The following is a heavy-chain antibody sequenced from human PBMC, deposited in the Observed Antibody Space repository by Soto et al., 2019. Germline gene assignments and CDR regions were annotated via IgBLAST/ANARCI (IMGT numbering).Heavy chain of an antibody. CDR2: IYYIGST. Sequence: PSETLSLTCSVSSGSVSSGDYYWNWIRQPPGRGLEWIGFIYYIGSTNYNPSLKSRVTISADTSKNQFSLKLSSVTAADTAVYYCAREQGPLGVDPWGQGTLVTVSS. J-gene: IGHJ5*02. CDR1: SGSVSSGDYY. V-gene: IGHV4-61*08. CDR3: AREQGPLGVDP. D-gene: IGHD3-16*02.